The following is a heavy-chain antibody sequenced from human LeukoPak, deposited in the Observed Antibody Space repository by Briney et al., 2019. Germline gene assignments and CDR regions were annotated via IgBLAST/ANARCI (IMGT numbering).Heavy chain of an antibody. V-gene: IGHV3-30*02. Sequence: GGSLRLSCAASGFTFSSYGMHWVRQAPGKGLEWVAFIRYDGSNKYYADSVKGRFTISRDNSKNTLYLQMNSLRAEDTAIYYCAKDLNARAFTSCPDFWGQGTLVTVSS. J-gene: IGHJ4*02. CDR2: IRYDGSNK. CDR1: GFTFSSYG. D-gene: IGHD2-2*01. CDR3: AKDLNARAFTSCPDF.